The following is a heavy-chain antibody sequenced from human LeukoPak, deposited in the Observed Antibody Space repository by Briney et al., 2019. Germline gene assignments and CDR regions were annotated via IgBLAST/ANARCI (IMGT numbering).Heavy chain of an antibody. CDR3: AKLSYYDILTGYPSFDY. V-gene: IGHV3-23*01. CDR2: ISGSGGST. Sequence: QTGGSLRLSCAASGFTFSSYAMSWVRQAPGKGLEWVSAISGSGGSTYYADSVKGRFTISRDNSKNTPYLQMNSLRAEDTAVYYCAKLSYYDILTGYPSFDYWGQGTLVTVSS. CDR1: GFTFSSYA. J-gene: IGHJ4*02. D-gene: IGHD3-9*01.